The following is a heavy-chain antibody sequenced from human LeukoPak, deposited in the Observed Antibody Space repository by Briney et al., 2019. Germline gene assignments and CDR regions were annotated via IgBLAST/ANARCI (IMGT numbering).Heavy chain of an antibody. J-gene: IGHJ6*03. CDR1: GYTFTSSG. Sequence: GASVKVSCKASGYTFTSSGISWARQAPGQGLEWMGWINAYNGNTNYEQKLQGRVTMTTDTSTSTAYMELRSLRSDDTAVYYCARTTNSYYYYYYIDVWGKGTTVTVSS. CDR2: INAYNGNT. D-gene: IGHD1-26*01. CDR3: ARTTNSYYYYYYIDV. V-gene: IGHV1-18*01.